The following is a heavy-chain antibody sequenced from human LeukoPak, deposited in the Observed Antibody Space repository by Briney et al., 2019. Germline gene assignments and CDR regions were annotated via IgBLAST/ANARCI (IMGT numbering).Heavy chain of an antibody. CDR1: GGTFSSYA. D-gene: IGHD2-15*01. J-gene: IGHJ4*02. CDR3: ARDTCSGGSCYRLR. Sequence: GASVKVSCKASGGTFSSYAISWVRQAPGQGLEWMGGIIPIFGTANYAQKFQGRVTITADKSTSTAYMELSSLRSEDTAMYYCARDTCSGGSCYRLRWGQGTLVTVSS. V-gene: IGHV1-69*06. CDR2: IIPIFGTA.